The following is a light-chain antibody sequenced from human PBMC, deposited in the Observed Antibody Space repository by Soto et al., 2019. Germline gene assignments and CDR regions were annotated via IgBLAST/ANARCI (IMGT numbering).Light chain of an antibody. Sequence: EIVLTQSPGTLSLSPGERATLSCRASQSVSNTYIAWYQQQPGQAPRLLIYGASSRAAGIPDRFSGSGSGTDFTLTISRLEPEDFAVYYCQQYGSSPPITFGQGTRLEIK. CDR2: GAS. V-gene: IGKV3-20*01. J-gene: IGKJ5*01. CDR3: QQYGSSPPIT. CDR1: QSVSNTY.